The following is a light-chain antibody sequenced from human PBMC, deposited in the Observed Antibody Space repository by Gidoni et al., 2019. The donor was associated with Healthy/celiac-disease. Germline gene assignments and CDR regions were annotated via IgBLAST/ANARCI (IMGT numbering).Light chain of an antibody. CDR3: QTWGTGPWV. J-gene: IGLJ3*02. Sequence: QLVLTQSPSASASLGSSVKLTCPLSSGHSSYAIAWHQQQPEKGPRYLMKLNSDGSHSKGDGIPDRFSGSRSGAERYLTFSSLQSEDEADYYCQTWGTGPWVFGGGTKLTVL. CDR1: SGHSSYA. CDR2: LNSDGSH. V-gene: IGLV4-69*01.